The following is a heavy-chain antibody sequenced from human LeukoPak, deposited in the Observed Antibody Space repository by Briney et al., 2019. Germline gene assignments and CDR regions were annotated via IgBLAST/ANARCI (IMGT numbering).Heavy chain of an antibody. CDR2: IKQDGSEK. J-gene: IGHJ4*02. Sequence: GSLRLSCAASGFTFSSYGMHWVRQAPGKGLEWVANIKQDGSEKYYVDSVKGRFTISRDNAKNSLYLQMNSLRAEDTAVYYCARSVVVTAILIDYWGQGTLVTVSS. V-gene: IGHV3-7*01. D-gene: IGHD2-21*02. CDR1: GFTFSSYG. CDR3: ARSVVVTAILIDY.